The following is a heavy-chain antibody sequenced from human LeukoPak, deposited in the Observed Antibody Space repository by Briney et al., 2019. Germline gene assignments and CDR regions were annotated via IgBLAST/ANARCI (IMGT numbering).Heavy chain of an antibody. D-gene: IGHD4-17*01. J-gene: IGHJ4*02. CDR1: GFTFRSYA. Sequence: PGGSLRLSCAASGFTFRSYAMNWVRQAPGKGLEWVSVIYSGGSTYYADSVKGRFTISRDNSKNTLYLQMNSLRAEDTAVYYCARVPTTVTTVYFDYWGQGTLVTVSS. CDR3: ARVPTTVTTVYFDY. V-gene: IGHV3-53*01. CDR2: IYSGGST.